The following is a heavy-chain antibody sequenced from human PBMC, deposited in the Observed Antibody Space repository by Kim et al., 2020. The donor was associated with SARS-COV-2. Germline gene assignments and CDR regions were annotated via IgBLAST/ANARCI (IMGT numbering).Heavy chain of an antibody. Sequence: SETLSLTCTVSGGSISSSSYYWGWIRQPPGKGLEWIGSIYYSGSTYYNPSLKSRVTISVDTSKNQFSLKLSSVTAADTAVYYCARAEVDMITFGGVIAIDYWGQGTLVTVSS. J-gene: IGHJ4*02. CDR2: IYYSGST. V-gene: IGHV4-39*01. D-gene: IGHD3-16*02. CDR1: GGSISSSSYY. CDR3: ARAEVDMITFGGVIAIDY.